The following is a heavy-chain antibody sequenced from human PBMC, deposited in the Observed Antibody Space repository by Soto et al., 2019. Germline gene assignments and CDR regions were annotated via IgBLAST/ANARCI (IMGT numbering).Heavy chain of an antibody. D-gene: IGHD2-2*01. CDR2: ISYDGSNK. CDR3: ARDLGYCSSTSCYYYYYGMDV. V-gene: IGHV3-30-3*01. J-gene: IGHJ6*02. CDR1: GFTFSSYA. Sequence: GGSLRRSCAASGFTFSSYAMHWVRQAPGKGLEWVAVISYDGSNKYYADSVKGRFTISRDNSKNTLYLQMNSLRAEDTAVYYCARDLGYCSSTSCYYYYYGMDVWGQGTTVTVSS.